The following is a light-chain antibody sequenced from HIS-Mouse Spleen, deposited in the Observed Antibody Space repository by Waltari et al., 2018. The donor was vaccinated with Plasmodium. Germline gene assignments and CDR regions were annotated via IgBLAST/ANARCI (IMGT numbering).Light chain of an antibody. CDR1: ALPKKY. Sequence: SYELTQPPSVSVSPGQTARITCSGDALPKKYAYWYQQKSGQAPGLVIDEDSKRPPGIPGRFSGSSSGTMATLTISGDQVEDEADYYCYSTDSSGNHRVFGGGTKLTVL. CDR2: EDS. V-gene: IGLV3-10*01. CDR3: YSTDSSGNHRV. J-gene: IGLJ3*02.